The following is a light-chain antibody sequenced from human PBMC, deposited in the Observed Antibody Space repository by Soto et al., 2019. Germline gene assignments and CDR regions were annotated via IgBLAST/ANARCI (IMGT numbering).Light chain of an antibody. J-gene: IGKJ1*01. Sequence: QLTQSPSSLSASLGDRVTITCRASQPISSYLAWYQQKAGTAPKLLIYAASTLQSGVPSRFSGSGSGTEFTLTISSLKNDDFATYDCQHYNSYSEAFGQGTKVDIK. CDR3: QHYNSYSEA. CDR2: AAS. V-gene: IGKV1-9*01. CDR1: QPISSY.